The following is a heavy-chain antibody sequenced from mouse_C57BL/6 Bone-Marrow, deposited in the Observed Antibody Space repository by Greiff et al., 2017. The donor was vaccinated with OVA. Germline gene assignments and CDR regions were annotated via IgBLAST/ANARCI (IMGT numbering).Heavy chain of an antibody. CDR2: IFPGRGTT. V-gene: IGHV1-9*01. CDR3: ATVEGDY. J-gene: IGHJ2*01. CDR1: GYTFTDYW. Sequence: VQLQQSGAELLKPGASVKLSCKASGYTFTDYWIEWVKQRPGHGLAWIGEIFPGRGTTNYNEKFKGKATFTADTSSNTAYMQLSSVTAEDSAIYDCATVEGDYWGQGTTLTVSS. D-gene: IGHD1-1*01.